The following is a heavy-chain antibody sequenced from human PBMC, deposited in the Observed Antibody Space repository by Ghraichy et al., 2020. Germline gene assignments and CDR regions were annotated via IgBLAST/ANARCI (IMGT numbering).Heavy chain of an antibody. J-gene: IGHJ4*02. CDR3: TGRTYSSSSQSSSQLT. CDR2: ISNSGST. V-gene: IGHV4-61*08. D-gene: IGHD6-6*01. CDR1: GASVNSGGYY. Sequence: SETLSLTCTVSGASVNSGGYYWTWIRQPPGKGLDWIGYISNSGSTSYNPSLKSRVTISVDTSKNQFSLKLSSLTAADTAVYYCTGRTYSSSSQSSSQLTWGQGTLVTVSS.